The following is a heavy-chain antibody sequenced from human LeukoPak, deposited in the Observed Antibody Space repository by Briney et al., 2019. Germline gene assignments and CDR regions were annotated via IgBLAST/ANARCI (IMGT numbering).Heavy chain of an antibody. Sequence: PGGSLRLSCAASGFTFSSYSMNWVRQARGKGLEWVSSITSSSNYKYYADSVKGRFTISRGNAKNSLYLQMNSLRAEDTAVYYCASARFSGSFDDYWGPRTLVTVSS. CDR3: ASARFSGSFDDY. J-gene: IGHJ4*02. V-gene: IGHV3-21*01. CDR1: GFTFSSYS. D-gene: IGHD1-26*01. CDR2: ITSSSNYK.